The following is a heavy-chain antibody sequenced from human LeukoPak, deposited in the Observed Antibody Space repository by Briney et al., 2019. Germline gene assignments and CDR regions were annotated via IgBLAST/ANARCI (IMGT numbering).Heavy chain of an antibody. CDR1: GGSISSSSYY. J-gene: IGHJ3*02. CDR2: IYYSGST. CDR3: ARVFDAFDI. Sequence: SETLSLTCTVSGGSISSSSYYWSWIRQPPGKGLEWIGYIYYSGSTNYNPSLKSRVTISVDTSKNQFSLKLSSATAADTAVYYCARVFDAFDIWGQGTMVTVSS. V-gene: IGHV4-61*05.